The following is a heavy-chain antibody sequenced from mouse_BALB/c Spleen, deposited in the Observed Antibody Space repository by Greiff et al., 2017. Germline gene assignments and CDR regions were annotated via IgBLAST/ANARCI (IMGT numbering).Heavy chain of an antibody. V-gene: IGHV8-12*01. Sequence: QVQLKESGPGILQPSQTLSLTCSFSGFSLSTSGMGVSWIRQPSGKGLEWLAHIYWDDDKRYNPSLKSRLTISKDTSRNQVFLKITSVDTADTATYYCARRATTVVAPYFDYWGQGTTLTVSS. CDR2: IYWDDDK. CDR1: GFSLSTSGMG. D-gene: IGHD1-1*01. CDR3: ARRATTVVAPYFDY. J-gene: IGHJ2*01.